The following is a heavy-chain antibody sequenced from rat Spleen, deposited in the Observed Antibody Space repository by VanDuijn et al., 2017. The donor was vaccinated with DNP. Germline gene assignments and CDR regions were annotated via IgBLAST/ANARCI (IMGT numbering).Heavy chain of an antibody. Sequence: EVQLVESGGGLVQPGRSLKLSCAASGFTFSDYYMAWVRQAPTKGLEWVASISTGGGNTYYRDSVKGRFTISRDNAKSTLYLQMDSLRSEDTATYYCARGENNYIYWYFDFWGPGTMVTVSS. D-gene: IGHD1-10*01. CDR1: GFTFSDYY. J-gene: IGHJ1*01. V-gene: IGHV5-25*01. CDR3: ARGENNYIYWYFDF. CDR2: ISTGGGNT.